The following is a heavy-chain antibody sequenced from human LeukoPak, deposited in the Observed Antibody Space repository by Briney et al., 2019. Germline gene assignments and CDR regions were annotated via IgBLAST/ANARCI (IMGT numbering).Heavy chain of an antibody. CDR2: ISDNGGST. CDR3: AKDQLGGY. Sequence: GGSLRLSCAASGFTFTIYTMTWVRQAPGKGLEWVSIISDNGGSTYYADSVKGRFTISRDNSKNTLYLQMNSLRAEDTAVYYCAKDQLGGYWGQGTLVTVSS. V-gene: IGHV3-23*01. D-gene: IGHD5-18*01. CDR1: GFTFTIYT. J-gene: IGHJ4*02.